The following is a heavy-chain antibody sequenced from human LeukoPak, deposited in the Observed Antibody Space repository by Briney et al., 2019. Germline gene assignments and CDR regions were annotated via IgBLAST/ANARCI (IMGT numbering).Heavy chain of an antibody. Sequence: GESLRLSCAVSGFTFKSYWMSWVRQAPGKGLEWVANIKEDGSDKYYVDSVKGRFTISRDNAKNSLYLQMNSLRAEDTAVYYCARGSASCDYWGQGTPVNVSS. J-gene: IGHJ4*02. CDR2: IKEDGSDK. CDR3: ARGSASCDY. V-gene: IGHV3-7*01. CDR1: GFTFKSYW.